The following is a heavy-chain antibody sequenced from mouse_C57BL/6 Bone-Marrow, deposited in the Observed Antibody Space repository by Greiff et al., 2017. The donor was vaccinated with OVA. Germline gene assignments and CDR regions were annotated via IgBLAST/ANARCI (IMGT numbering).Heavy chain of an antibody. V-gene: IGHV5-12*01. D-gene: IGHD2-3*01. CDR1: GFTLSDYY. J-gene: IGHJ2*01. Sequence: EVMLVESGGGLVQPGGSLKLSCAASGFTLSDYYMYWVRQTPEKRLEWVAYISNGGGSTYYPDTVKGRFTISRDNAKNTLYLQMSRLKSEDTAMYYCAREGWLDYWGQGTTLTVSS. CDR2: ISNGGGST. CDR3: AREGWLDY.